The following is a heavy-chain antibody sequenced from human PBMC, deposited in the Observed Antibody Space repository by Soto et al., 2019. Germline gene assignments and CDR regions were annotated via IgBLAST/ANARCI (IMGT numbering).Heavy chain of an antibody. CDR1: GFTFSAYA. V-gene: IGHV3-23*01. D-gene: IGHD1-26*01. J-gene: IGHJ4*02. CDR3: AKSGGFSGSYHFIY. CDR2: LSPNGETT. Sequence: EEHLLESGGGLVQPGGSLRLSCAASGFTFSAYAMTWVRQAPGGGLEWVSSLSPNGETTYYADSVTGRFTVSRDNSRDSLYLQMDSLRAEDTAIYFCAKSGGFSGSYHFIYWGQGTLVTVSS.